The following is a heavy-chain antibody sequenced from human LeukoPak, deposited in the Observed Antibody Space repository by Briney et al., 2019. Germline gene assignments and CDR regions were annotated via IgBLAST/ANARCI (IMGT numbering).Heavy chain of an antibody. CDR1: GGSISSSSYY. CDR3: ARGLRFGGTNDY. D-gene: IGHD3-10*01. Sequence: PSETLSLTCTVSGGSISSSSYYWGWIRQPPGKGLESIGNIYYSGSTYYNPSLKSRVTISEDTSKNQFSLKLSSVTAADTAVYYCARGLRFGGTNDYWGQGTLVTVPS. CDR2: IYYSGST. V-gene: IGHV4-39*07. J-gene: IGHJ4*02.